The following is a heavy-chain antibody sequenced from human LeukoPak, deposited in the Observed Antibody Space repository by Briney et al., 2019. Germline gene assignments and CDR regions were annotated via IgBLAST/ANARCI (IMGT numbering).Heavy chain of an antibody. V-gene: IGHV3-73*01. D-gene: IGHD1-1*01. Sequence: GGSLKLSCAASGITLSGSAMHWVRQASGKGLEWVGRIRSKANSYATAYAASVKGRFTISRDDSKNTAYLQMNSLKTEDTAVYYSTRRNPVQATDYWGQGTLVTVSS. CDR2: IRSKANSYAT. J-gene: IGHJ4*02. CDR1: GITLSGSA. CDR3: TRRNPVQATDY.